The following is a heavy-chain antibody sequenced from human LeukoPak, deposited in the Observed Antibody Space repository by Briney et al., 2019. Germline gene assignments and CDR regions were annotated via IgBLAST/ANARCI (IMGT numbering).Heavy chain of an antibody. CDR3: ARGSGSSWYYYYYYMDV. CDR1: GYTFTSYD. D-gene: IGHD6-13*01. CDR2: MNPNSGNT. V-gene: IGHV1-8*03. J-gene: IGHJ6*03. Sequence: ASVKVSCKASGYTFTSYDINWVRQATGQGLEWMGWMNPNSGNTGYAQKFQGRVTIARNTSISTAYMELSSLRSEDTAVYYCARGSGSSWYYYYYYMDVWGKGTTVTISS.